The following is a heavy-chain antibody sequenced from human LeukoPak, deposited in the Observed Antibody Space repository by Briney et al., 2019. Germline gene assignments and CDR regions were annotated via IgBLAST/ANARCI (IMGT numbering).Heavy chain of an antibody. CDR3: AKDRTHRRYYDSTGYYNQYDY. V-gene: IGHV3-23*01. CDR2: ISGNAAAT. CDR1: GFTFSSYW. J-gene: IGHJ4*02. Sequence: PGGSLRLSCAASGFTFSSYWMHWVRQAPGKGLEWVSTISGNAAATYYGDSVKGRFTISRDNSRNTLYLQMNSLRAEDTAIYYCAKDRTHRRYYDSTGYYNQYDYWGQGALVTVSS. D-gene: IGHD3-22*01.